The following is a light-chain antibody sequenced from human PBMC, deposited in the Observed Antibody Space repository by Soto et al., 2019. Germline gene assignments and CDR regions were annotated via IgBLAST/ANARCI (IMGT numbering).Light chain of an antibody. CDR1: QSVSSN. J-gene: IGKJ5*01. Sequence: VMTQSPARLSVSPGERDTPSCRASQSVSSNLAWYQQKPGQAPRLLIHGATTRATGIPARFSGSGSGTDFTLTISSLQPEDFATYYCQQSYSTPITFGQGTRLEI. CDR3: QQSYSTPIT. V-gene: IGKV3-15*01. CDR2: GAT.